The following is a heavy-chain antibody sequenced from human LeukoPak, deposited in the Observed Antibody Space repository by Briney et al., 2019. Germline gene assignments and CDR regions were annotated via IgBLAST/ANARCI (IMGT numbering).Heavy chain of an antibody. D-gene: IGHD6-19*01. CDR3: ARVTVAGSLDY. CDR1: GDSVSNNGAA. Sequence: SQTLSVTCVISGDSVSNNGAAWNWLRQSPSRGLEWLGRTYYRSKWYYDYAVSVKSRITINPDTSKNQFSLQLNSVTPDDTAVYYCARVTVAGSLDYWGQGTLVTVSS. V-gene: IGHV6-1*01. J-gene: IGHJ4*02. CDR2: TYYRSKWYY.